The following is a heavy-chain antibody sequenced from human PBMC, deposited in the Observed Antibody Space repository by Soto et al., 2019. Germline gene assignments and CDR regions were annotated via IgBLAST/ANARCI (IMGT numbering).Heavy chain of an antibody. CDR2: IYYSGNT. CDR1: GGSLGSSSYN. V-gene: IGHV4-39*01. Sequence: SETLSLPCTVSGGSLGSSSYNWGWIRQSPGKGLEWIGNIYYSGNTFYNPSLKSRVTISVDTSKNQFYLHLSSVTAADTAIFYCASIAAPGTSHFDFWGQGTLVTVSS. CDR3: ASIAAPGTSHFDF. J-gene: IGHJ4*02. D-gene: IGHD6-13*01.